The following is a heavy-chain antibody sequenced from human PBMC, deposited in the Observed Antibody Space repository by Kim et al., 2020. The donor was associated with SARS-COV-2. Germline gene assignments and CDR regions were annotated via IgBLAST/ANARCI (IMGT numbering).Heavy chain of an antibody. CDR1: GFTFSSYA. J-gene: IGHJ6*02. CDR3: AKGMSGVVNTYYYYYGMDV. D-gene: IGHD3-3*01. CDR2: ISGSGGST. V-gene: IGHV3-23*01. Sequence: GGSLRLSCAASGFTFSSYAMSWVRQAPGKGLEWVSAISGSGGSTYYADSVKGRFTISRDNSKNTLYLQMNSLRAEDTAVYYCAKGMSGVVNTYYYYYGMDVWGQGTTVTVSS.